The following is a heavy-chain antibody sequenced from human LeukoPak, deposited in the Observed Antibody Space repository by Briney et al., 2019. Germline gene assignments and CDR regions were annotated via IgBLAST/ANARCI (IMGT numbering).Heavy chain of an antibody. CDR2: IKTDGSEK. V-gene: IGHV3-7*01. Sequence: GGSLRLSCVASGFTFSNAWMGWVRQAPGKGLQWVANIKTDGSEKYYVDSVKGRFTISRDNAKNSLYLQMNSLRAEDTAVYYCATYSSLNRREFQYWGQGTLLTVSS. CDR3: ATYSSLNRREFQY. D-gene: IGHD3-22*01. CDR1: GFTFSNAW. J-gene: IGHJ1*01.